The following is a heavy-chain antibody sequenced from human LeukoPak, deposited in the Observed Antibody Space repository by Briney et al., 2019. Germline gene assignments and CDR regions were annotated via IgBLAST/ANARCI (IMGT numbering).Heavy chain of an antibody. CDR3: ARLYYYDSRLAFDI. V-gene: IGHV4-59*01. Sequence: SSETLSLTCTVSGGSISSYYWSWIRQPPGKGLEWIGYIYYSGSTNYNPSLKSRVTISVDTSKNQFSLKLSSVTAADTAVYYCARLYYYDSRLAFDIWGLGTMVTVSS. CDR2: IYYSGST. J-gene: IGHJ3*02. CDR1: GGSISSYY. D-gene: IGHD3-22*01.